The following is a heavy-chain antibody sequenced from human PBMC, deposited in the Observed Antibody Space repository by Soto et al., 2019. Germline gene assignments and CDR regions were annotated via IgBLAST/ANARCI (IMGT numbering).Heavy chain of an antibody. CDR1: GFTFSSYA. CDR2: ISGSGGST. V-gene: IGHV3-23*01. D-gene: IGHD4-17*01. J-gene: IGHJ4*02. CDR3: ARLTVTFHY. Sequence: PGEALKISCAASGFTFSSYAMSWVRQAPGKGLEWVSAISGSGGSTYYADSVKGRFTISRDNSKNTLYLQMNSLRAEDTAVYYCARLTVTFHYWGQGTLVTVSS.